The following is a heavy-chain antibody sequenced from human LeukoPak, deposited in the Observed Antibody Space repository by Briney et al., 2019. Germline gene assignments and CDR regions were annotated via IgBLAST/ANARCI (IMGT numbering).Heavy chain of an antibody. CDR1: GFTFNSNW. J-gene: IGHJ4*02. D-gene: IGHD3-22*01. Sequence: PGGSLRLSCVASGFTFNSNWMSWVRQAPGKGPEWVANIKQDGSEQYYVDSVKGRFTISRDNAKNSVSLQMNSLRAEDTAVYYCARDKYYDRYFDSWGQGILVTVSS. CDR2: IKQDGSEQ. V-gene: IGHV3-7*01. CDR3: ARDKYYDRYFDS.